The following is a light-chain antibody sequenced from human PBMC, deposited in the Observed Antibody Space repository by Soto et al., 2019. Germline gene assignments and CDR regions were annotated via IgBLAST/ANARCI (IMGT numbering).Light chain of an antibody. CDR2: LGS. Sequence: DFVMTQSPLSLPVTPGEPASISCRSSQSLLHSNGYNYLDWYLQKPGQSPQLLIYLGSNQASGVPDRCSGSGSGTDFTLKISSVEVEDVGVYYCMQALQTPPYTFGQGTKLEIK. J-gene: IGKJ2*01. V-gene: IGKV2-28*01. CDR1: QSLLHSNGYNY. CDR3: MQALQTPPYT.